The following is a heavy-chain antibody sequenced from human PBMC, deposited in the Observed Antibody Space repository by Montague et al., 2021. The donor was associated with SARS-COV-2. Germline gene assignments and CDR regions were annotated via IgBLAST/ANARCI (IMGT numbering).Heavy chain of an antibody. CDR1: GDSITSKTHY. J-gene: IGHJ6*03. CDR2: LLTSGAT. D-gene: IGHD3-3*01. V-gene: IGHV4-61*02. CDR3: ARDSPHSDFWRGHYGDKYYMDI. Sequence: TLSLTCTVSGDSITSKTHYWDWVRQPAGKGLEWIGRLLTSGATNFNPSLKSRLTISRDTSKNEFYLKLSSVTAADTAVYYCARDSPHSDFWRGHYGDKYYMDIGGKGTTVTVS.